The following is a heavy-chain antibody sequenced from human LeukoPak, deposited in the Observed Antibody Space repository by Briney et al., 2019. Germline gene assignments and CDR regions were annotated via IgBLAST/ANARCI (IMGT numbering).Heavy chain of an antibody. D-gene: IGHD2-21*01. CDR2: IKSKTDGGTT. J-gene: IGHJ4*02. CDR1: GFTFSNAW. CDR3: TTEGSSICGGDCIYLFDY. V-gene: IGHV3-15*01. Sequence: GGSLRLSCAASGFTFSNAWMSWVRQAPGKGLEWVGRIKSKTDGGTTDYAAPVKGRFTISRDDSKNTLYLQMNSLKTEDTAVYYCTTEGSSICGGDCIYLFDYWGQGTLVTVSS.